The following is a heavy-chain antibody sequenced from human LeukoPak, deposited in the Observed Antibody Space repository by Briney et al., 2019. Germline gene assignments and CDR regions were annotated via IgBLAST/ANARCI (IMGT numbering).Heavy chain of an antibody. V-gene: IGHV4-39*07. J-gene: IGHJ5*02. D-gene: IGHD6-13*01. CDR3: ARDYTVAAAGTGWFDP. Sequence: SETLSLTCTVSGGSISSSSYYWGWIRQPPGKGLEWIGSIYYSGSTYYNPSLKSRVTISVDTSKNQFSLKLSSVTAADTAVYYCARDYTVAAAGTGWFDPWGQGTLVIVSS. CDR1: GGSISSSSYY. CDR2: IYYSGST.